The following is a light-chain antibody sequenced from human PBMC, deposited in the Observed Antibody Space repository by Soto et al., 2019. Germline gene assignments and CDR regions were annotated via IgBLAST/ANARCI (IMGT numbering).Light chain of an antibody. J-gene: IGKJ1*01. CDR2: GAS. V-gene: IGKV3-20*01. Sequence: EIVLTQSPGTLSLSPGERATLSCRASQSVSSGHLAWYQQKPGQAPRLLIYGASSRATGIPDRFSGSGSGTDFTLTISRLEPEDYAVXXCQQYGHSLWTFGQGTKVDIK. CDR1: QSVSSGH. CDR3: QQYGHSLWT.